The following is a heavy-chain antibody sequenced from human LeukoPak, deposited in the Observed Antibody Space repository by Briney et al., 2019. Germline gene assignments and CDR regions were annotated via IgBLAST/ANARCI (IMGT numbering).Heavy chain of an antibody. D-gene: IGHD6-19*01. J-gene: IGHJ4*02. CDR2: INPSGGST. Sequence: PVASVKVSCKASGYTFTSYYMHWVRQAPGQGLEWMGIINPSGGSTSYAQKFQGRVTMTRDTSTSTVYMELSSLRSEDTAVYYCARGGRKWLAQNYFDYWGQGTLVTVSS. CDR1: GYTFTSYY. V-gene: IGHV1-46*01. CDR3: ARGGRKWLAQNYFDY.